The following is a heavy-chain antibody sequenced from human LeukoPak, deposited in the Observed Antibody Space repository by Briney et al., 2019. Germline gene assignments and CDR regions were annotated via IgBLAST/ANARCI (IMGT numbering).Heavy chain of an antibody. Sequence: GASVKVSCKASGYTFTSYYMHWVRQAPGQGLEWMGIINPSGGSTSYAQEFQGRVTMTTDTSTSTAYMELRSLRSDDTAVYYCAGDQWFDPWGQGTLVTVSS. J-gene: IGHJ5*02. CDR2: INPSGGST. CDR1: GYTFTSYY. CDR3: AGDQWFDP. V-gene: IGHV1-46*01.